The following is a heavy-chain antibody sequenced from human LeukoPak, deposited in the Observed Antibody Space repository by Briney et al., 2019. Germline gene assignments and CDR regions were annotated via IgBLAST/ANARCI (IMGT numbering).Heavy chain of an antibody. CDR2: IYYSGST. J-gene: IGHJ4*02. D-gene: IGHD6-19*01. Sequence: SETLSLTCTVSGGSISSYYWSWIRQPPGKGLEWIGYIYYSGSTNYNPSLKSRVTISVDTSKNQFSLKLSSVTAADTAVYYCARSTADKWLDYFDYWGQGTLVTVSS. CDR3: ARSTADKWLDYFDY. CDR1: GGSISSYY. V-gene: IGHV4-59*01.